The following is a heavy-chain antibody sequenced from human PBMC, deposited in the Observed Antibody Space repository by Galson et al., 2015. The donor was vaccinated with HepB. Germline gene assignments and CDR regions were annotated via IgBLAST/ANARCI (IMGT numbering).Heavy chain of an antibody. V-gene: IGHV1-24*01. CDR3: ATGENEVGLHAFDI. CDR1: GYTLTELS. Sequence: SVKVSCKVSGYTLTELSIHWVRQAPEIGLEWMGTFDSEDGEPIYAEKLQDRVTMTEDTSTDTAYLKLSSLRSEDTAIYYCATGENEVGLHAFDIWGQGTVVTVSS. CDR2: FDSEDGEP. J-gene: IGHJ3*02. D-gene: IGHD3-16*01.